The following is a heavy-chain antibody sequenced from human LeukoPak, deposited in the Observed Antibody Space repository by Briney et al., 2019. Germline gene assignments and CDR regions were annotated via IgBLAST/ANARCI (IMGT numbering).Heavy chain of an antibody. V-gene: IGHV3-48*01. J-gene: IGHJ4*02. CDR2: ISSNSSTI. CDR3: ARDKLSSKYCSSTSCYSGFDY. D-gene: IGHD2-2*01. Sequence: GGSLRLSCAASGFTFSSYSMNWVRQAPGKGLEWVLFISSNSSTIYYADSLKGRFTISRDNAKNSLYLQMNSLRAEDTAVYYCARDKLSSKYCSSTSCYSGFDYWGQGTLVTVSS. CDR1: GFTFSSYS.